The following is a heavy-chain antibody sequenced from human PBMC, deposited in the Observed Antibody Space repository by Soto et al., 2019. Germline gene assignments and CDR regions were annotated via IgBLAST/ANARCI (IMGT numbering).Heavy chain of an antibody. CDR1: GCSISSYY. J-gene: IGHJ4*02. V-gene: IGHV4-59*01. CDR2: IFYSGTT. D-gene: IGHD2-15*01. CDR3: ARESSLRFDR. Sequence: SDTLSLTCTVSGCSISSYYWSWIRQPPGRGLEWIGYIFYSGTTNYNPSLKSRVTISVDTSKNQFSLKLSSVTAADTAVYYCARESSLRFDRWGQGTLVTVS.